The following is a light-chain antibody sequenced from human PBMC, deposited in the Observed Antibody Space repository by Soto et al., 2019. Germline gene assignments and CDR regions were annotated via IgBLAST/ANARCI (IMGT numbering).Light chain of an antibody. CDR3: QQGSNWPPGS. Sequence: EVVLTQSPATLSLSPGERATLSCRASQSISDYLAWYQQKPGQAPRLLIYDASNRATGIPARFSGSGSGTDFSLTISSLEPEDSAVYYCQQGSNWPPGSFGGGTKVDIK. J-gene: IGKJ4*01. CDR1: QSISDY. V-gene: IGKV3-11*01. CDR2: DAS.